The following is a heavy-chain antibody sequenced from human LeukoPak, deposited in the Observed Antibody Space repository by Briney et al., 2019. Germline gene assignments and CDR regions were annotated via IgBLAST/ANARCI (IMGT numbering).Heavy chain of an antibody. Sequence: PGGSLRLSCAASGFSFGDYAMTWVRQAPGQGLEWIGFIRSKAYGGTIDYAASVKGRFTISRDDSKSIAYLQMNSLKTEDTAVYYCTRTIFGVVIDYWGQGTLVTVSS. D-gene: IGHD3-3*01. J-gene: IGHJ4*02. CDR1: GFSFGDYA. CDR3: TRTIFGVVIDY. CDR2: IRSKAYGGTI. V-gene: IGHV3-49*04.